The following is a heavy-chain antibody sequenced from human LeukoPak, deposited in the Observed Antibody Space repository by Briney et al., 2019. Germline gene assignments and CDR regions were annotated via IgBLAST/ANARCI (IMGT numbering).Heavy chain of an antibody. Sequence: GGSLRLSCAASGFTFSSYEMNWVRQAPGKGLEWVSYISSSGSTIYYADSVKGRFTISRDNAKNSLYLQMNSLRAEDTAVYYCARVNGAPDWFDPWGRGTLVTVSS. J-gene: IGHJ5*02. CDR1: GFTFSSYE. CDR2: ISSSGSTI. CDR3: ARVNGAPDWFDP. D-gene: IGHD1-26*01. V-gene: IGHV3-48*03.